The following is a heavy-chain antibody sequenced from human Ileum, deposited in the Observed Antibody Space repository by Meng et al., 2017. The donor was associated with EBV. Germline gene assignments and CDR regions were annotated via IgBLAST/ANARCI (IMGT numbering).Heavy chain of an antibody. J-gene: IGHJ4*02. CDR1: GGSFSGYY. Sequence: VQLRQLGAGLLKPSETLSLTCAVYGGSFSGYYWSWIRQPPGKGLEWIGEINHSGSTNYNPSLKSRVTISVDTSKNQFSLKLSSVTAADTAVYYCARGRGYGDYGSLYWGQGTLVTVSS. CDR2: INHSGST. V-gene: IGHV4-34*01. CDR3: ARGRGYGDYGSLY. D-gene: IGHD4-17*01.